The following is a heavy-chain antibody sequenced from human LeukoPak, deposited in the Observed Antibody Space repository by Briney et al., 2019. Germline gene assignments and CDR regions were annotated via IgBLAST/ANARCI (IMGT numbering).Heavy chain of an antibody. D-gene: IGHD3-22*01. Sequence: GGSLRLSCAASGFTFSDYYMSWIRQAPGKGLEWVSYISSSGSTIYYADSVKGRFTISRDNAKNSLYLQMNSLRAEDTAVYYCASPYYYDSSGGNFDYWGQGTLVTVSS. CDR2: ISSSGSTI. J-gene: IGHJ4*02. CDR1: GFTFSDYY. CDR3: ASPYYYDSSGGNFDY. V-gene: IGHV3-11*04.